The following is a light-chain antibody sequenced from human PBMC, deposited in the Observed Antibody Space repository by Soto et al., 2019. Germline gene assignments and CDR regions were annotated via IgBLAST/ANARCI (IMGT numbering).Light chain of an antibody. Sequence: EIVMTQSPATLSVSPGERATLSCRASQRLNSTLAWYQQKPGQAPSLPIYGASTRATGIPARFSGSGSVTEFTLTISSLQSEDVAVYYCQQYNNWPRTFGQGTKVEIK. CDR3: QQYNNWPRT. V-gene: IGKV3-15*01. CDR2: GAS. CDR1: QRLNST. J-gene: IGKJ1*01.